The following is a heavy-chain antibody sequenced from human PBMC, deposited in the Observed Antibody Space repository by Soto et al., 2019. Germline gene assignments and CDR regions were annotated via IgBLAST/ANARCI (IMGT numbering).Heavy chain of an antibody. D-gene: IGHD3-10*01. CDR3: ARGRSGSYSSDY. Sequence: EVQLVESGGGIVQPGGSVRLSCAASGFTLSSYWIHWVRQAPGKGLVWVSRINGDGSTTNYADSLKGRFTISRDNAKNTVFLQMNSLRAKDTAVYYCARGRSGSYSSDYWGQGTLVTVSS. CDR2: INGDGSTT. J-gene: IGHJ4*02. V-gene: IGHV3-74*01. CDR1: GFTLSSYW.